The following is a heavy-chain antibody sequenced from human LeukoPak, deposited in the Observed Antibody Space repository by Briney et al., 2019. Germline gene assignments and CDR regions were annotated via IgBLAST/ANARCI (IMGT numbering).Heavy chain of an antibody. CDR1: GFTFSSYA. CDR2: VSGSGGST. CDR3: AKSDLSSWYESGFDY. D-gene: IGHD6-13*01. Sequence: GGSLRLSCAASGFTFSSYAMNWVRQAPGKGLDWVSAVSGSGGSTYYEDPVKGRLTISRDNSKNTLYLQMHSPRAAATAVYYCAKSDLSSWYESGFDYWGQGTLVTVSS. V-gene: IGHV3-23*01. J-gene: IGHJ4*02.